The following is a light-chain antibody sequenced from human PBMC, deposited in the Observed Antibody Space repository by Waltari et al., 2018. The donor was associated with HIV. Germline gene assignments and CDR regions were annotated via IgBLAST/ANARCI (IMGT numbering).Light chain of an antibody. CDR2: DFL. V-gene: IGLV2-14*01. Sequence: QSALNQPASVSGSPGQSITISCNGSSSDIGSSNYVSWYQHHPGKAPRLLIGDFLLRPSGVSCGYSASRSGYTASLTISGLLSDDGRIYYCSSYTAATTVVCGGGTRVTVL. J-gene: IGLJ3*02. CDR3: SSYTAATTVV. CDR1: SSDIGSSNY.